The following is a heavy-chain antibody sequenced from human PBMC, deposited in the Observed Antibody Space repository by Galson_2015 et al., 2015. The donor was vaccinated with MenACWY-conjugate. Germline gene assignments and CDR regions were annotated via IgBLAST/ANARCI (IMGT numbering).Heavy chain of an antibody. CDR3: VRDATISRVVIPQHFDH. V-gene: IGHV3-21*06. D-gene: IGHD3-3*01. J-gene: IGHJ4*02. CDR2: ISSSGNYI. Sequence: SLRLSCAASGFSFSSYTMNWVRQAPGKGLEWVSSISSSGNYIFYADSVKGRFTISRDNARSSLYLQMNSLTAEDTAFYYCVRDATISRVVIPQHFDHWGQGALVTVSS. CDR1: GFSFSSYT.